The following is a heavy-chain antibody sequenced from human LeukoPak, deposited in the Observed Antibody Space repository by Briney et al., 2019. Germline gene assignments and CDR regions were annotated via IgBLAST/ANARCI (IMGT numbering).Heavy chain of an antibody. V-gene: IGHV4-39*01. CDR1: GGSISSSSYY. Sequence: SETLSLTCTVSGGSISSSSYYWGWIRQPPGKGLECIGSIYYSGSTYYNPSLKSRVTISVDTSKNQFSLKLSSVTAADTAVYYCGTCSGGSCSTDAFDIWGQGTMVTVSS. CDR3: GTCSGGSCSTDAFDI. D-gene: IGHD2-15*01. J-gene: IGHJ3*02. CDR2: IYYSGST.